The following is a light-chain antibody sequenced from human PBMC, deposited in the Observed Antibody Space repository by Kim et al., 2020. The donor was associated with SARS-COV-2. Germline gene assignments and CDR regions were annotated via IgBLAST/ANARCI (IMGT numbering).Light chain of an antibody. J-gene: IGKJ1*01. CDR1: QSVTTN. Sequence: IVMTQSPATLSVSPGERATLSCRASQSVTTNLAWYQQQPGQAPRLLIYGASTRATGIPARFSGSGSGTEFTLTISSLQSEDFAVYYCQHYNNGPPWTFGPGTKVEIK. CDR3: QHYNNGPPWT. V-gene: IGKV3-15*01. CDR2: GAS.